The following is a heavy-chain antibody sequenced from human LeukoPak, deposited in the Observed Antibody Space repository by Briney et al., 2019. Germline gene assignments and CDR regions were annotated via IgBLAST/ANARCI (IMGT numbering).Heavy chain of an antibody. CDR2: ISSSSSYI. D-gene: IGHD2-2*01. CDR1: GFTVSSHY. Sequence: GGSLRLSCAASGFTVSSHYMSWVRQAPGKGLEWVSSISSSSSYIYYADSVKGRFTISRDNAKNSLYLQMNSLRAEDTAVYYCARGSASWLYVEYWGQGTLVTVSS. CDR3: ARGSASWLYVEY. J-gene: IGHJ4*02. V-gene: IGHV3-21*04.